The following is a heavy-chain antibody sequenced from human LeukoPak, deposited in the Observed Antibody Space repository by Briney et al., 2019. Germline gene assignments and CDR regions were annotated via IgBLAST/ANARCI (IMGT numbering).Heavy chain of an antibody. D-gene: IGHD6-13*01. V-gene: IGHV3-48*01. CDR3: AKDRVAAAGISEYFQH. CDR2: ISSSSSTI. CDR1: GFTFSSYS. J-gene: IGHJ1*01. Sequence: GGSLRLSCAASGFTFSSYSMNWVRQAPGKGLEWVSYISSSSSTIYYADSVKGRFTISRDNAKNSLYLQMNSLRAEDTAVYYCAKDRVAAAGISEYFQHWGQGTLVTVSS.